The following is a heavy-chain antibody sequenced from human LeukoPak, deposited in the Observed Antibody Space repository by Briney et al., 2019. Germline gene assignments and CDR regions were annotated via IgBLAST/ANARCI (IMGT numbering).Heavy chain of an antibody. CDR2: IYYSGST. V-gene: IGHV4-59*08. D-gene: IGHD1-26*01. Sequence: SQTLSLTCTVSGGSISSYYWSWIRQPPGKGLEWIGYIYYSGSTNYNPSLKSRVTISVDTSKNQFSLKLSSVTAADTAVYYCARLGTPSGSYYYYGMDVWGQGTTVTVSS. CDR3: ARLGTPSGSYYYYGMDV. CDR1: GGSISSYY. J-gene: IGHJ6*02.